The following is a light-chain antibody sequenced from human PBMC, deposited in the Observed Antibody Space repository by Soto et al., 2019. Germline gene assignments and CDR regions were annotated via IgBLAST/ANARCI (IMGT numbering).Light chain of an antibody. CDR1: QSVSSN. CDR3: QQYNNGWT. CDR2: GAS. Sequence: EIVMTQSPATLSVSPGERATRSCRASQSVSSNLAWYQQKPGQAPRLLIYGASTRATGIPARFSGSGSGTEFTLTISSLQSEDFAVYYCQQYNNGWTFGQGTQVEIK. V-gene: IGKV3-15*01. J-gene: IGKJ1*01.